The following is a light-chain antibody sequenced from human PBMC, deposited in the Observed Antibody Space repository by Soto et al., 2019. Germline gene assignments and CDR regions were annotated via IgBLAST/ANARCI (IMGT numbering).Light chain of an antibody. CDR2: DAS. CDR1: QSVTTN. J-gene: IGKJ4*01. V-gene: IGKV3-15*01. CDR3: QQYDRGPVT. Sequence: EVVMTHSPATLSVSPGERVTFSCRASQSVTTNLAWYQHKPGQSPRLLISDASTGASGIPPRFSGSGSGTEFTLTIDRLQSADFAVYYCQQYDRGPVTFGGGTKVDIK.